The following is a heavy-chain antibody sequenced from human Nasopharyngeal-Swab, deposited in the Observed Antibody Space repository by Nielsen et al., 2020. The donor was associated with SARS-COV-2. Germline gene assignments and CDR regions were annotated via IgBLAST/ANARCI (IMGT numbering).Heavy chain of an antibody. CDR1: GGPISSYY. CDR2: IYTSGST. V-gene: IGHV4-4*07. Sequence: GSLRLSCTVSGGPISSYYWSWIRQPAGKGLEWIGRIYTSGSTNYNPSLKSRVTMSVDTSKNQFSLKLSSVTAADTAVYYCARDRSYCSGGSCYGGNWFDPWGQGTLVTVSS. D-gene: IGHD2-15*01. J-gene: IGHJ5*02. CDR3: ARDRSYCSGGSCYGGNWFDP.